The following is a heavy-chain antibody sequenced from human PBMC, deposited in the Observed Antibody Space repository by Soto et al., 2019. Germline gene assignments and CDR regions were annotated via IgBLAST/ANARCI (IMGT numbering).Heavy chain of an antibody. CDR1: GYTLTELS. D-gene: IGHD3-22*01. CDR3: ATDANYYDSSGYLY. V-gene: IGHV1-24*01. Sequence: ASVKVSCKASGYTLTELSMHWVRQAPGKGLEWMGGFDPEDGETIYAQKFQGRVTMTEDTSTDTAYMELSSLRSEDTAVYYCATDANYYDSSGYLYWGQGTLVTVSS. J-gene: IGHJ4*02. CDR2: FDPEDGET.